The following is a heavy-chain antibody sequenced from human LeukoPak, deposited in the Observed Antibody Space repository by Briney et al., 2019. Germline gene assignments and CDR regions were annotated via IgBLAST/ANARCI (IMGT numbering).Heavy chain of an antibody. J-gene: IGHJ5*02. CDR2: INPNSGGT. CDR3: ARGTVSAVTNWFDP. D-gene: IGHD4-23*01. CDR1: GYTFTGYY. Sequence: ASVKVSCKASGYTFTGYYMHWVRQAPRQGLEWMGRINPNSGGTNYAQKFQGRVTMTRDTSISTAYMELSRLRSDDTAVYYCARGTVSAVTNWFDPWGQGTLVTVSS. V-gene: IGHV1-2*06.